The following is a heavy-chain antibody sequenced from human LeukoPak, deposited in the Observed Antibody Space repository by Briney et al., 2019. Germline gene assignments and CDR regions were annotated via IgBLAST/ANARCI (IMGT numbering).Heavy chain of an antibody. J-gene: IGHJ5*02. CDR2: IYSSGST. CDR3: ARGDYYGSGTNWFDP. D-gene: IGHD3-10*01. V-gene: IGHV4-39*07. Sequence: SETLSLTCTVSGASISGSGYYWGWIRQPPGKGLEWIGSIYSSGSTYYNASLQSRVTISIETSKNQISLRLSSVTAADTAVYYCARGDYYGSGTNWFDPWGQGTLVTVSS. CDR1: GASISGSGYY.